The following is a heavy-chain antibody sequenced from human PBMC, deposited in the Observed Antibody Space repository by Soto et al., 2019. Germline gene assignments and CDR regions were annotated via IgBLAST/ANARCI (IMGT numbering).Heavy chain of an antibody. J-gene: IGHJ3*02. CDR2: IIPIFGTA. D-gene: IGHD3-22*01. CDR1: GGTFSSYA. V-gene: IGHV1-69*01. Sequence: QVQLVQSGAEVQKPGSSVKVSCNASGGTFSSYAISWVRQAPGQGLEWMGGIIPIFGTANYAQKFQGRVTLTADESTSTAYLELSIPRAEDTSVYYCERSRVTDSYDRRAFDSWGQGTMVTVSS. CDR3: ERSRVTDSYDRRAFDS.